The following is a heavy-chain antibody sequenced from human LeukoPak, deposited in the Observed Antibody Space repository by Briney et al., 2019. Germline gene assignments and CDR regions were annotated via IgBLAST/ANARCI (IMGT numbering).Heavy chain of an antibody. J-gene: IGHJ4*02. Sequence: GGSLRLSCAASGFTFSSYGMDWVRQAPGKGLEWVAFIRYDGSNKYYADSVKGRFTISRDNSKNTLYLQMNSLRAEDTAVYYCAKEYYGPTYYDFWLGDYWGQGTLVTVSS. V-gene: IGHV3-30*02. CDR2: IRYDGSNK. CDR1: GFTFSSYG. D-gene: IGHD3-3*01. CDR3: AKEYYGPTYYDFWLGDY.